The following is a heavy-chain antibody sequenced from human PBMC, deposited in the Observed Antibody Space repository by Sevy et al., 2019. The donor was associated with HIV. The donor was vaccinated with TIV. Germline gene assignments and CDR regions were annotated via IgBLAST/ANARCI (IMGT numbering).Heavy chain of an antibody. J-gene: IGHJ4*02. CDR1: GFTFSNAW. CDR3: TKDGGGYNYGYSFDY. D-gene: IGHD5-18*01. CDR2: IKSKTDGGTT. V-gene: IGHV3-15*07. Sequence: GGSLRLSCAASGFTFSNAWMNWVRQAPGKGLEWVGRIKSKTDGGTTDYAAPVEGRVTISRDNSKNTLYLQMNSQKTGDTAEYYCTKDGGGYNYGYSFDYWGQGTLVTVSS.